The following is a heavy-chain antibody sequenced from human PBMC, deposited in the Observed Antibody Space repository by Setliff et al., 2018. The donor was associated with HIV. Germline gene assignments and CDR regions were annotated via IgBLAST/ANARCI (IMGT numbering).Heavy chain of an antibody. V-gene: IGHV1-3*01. CDR2: INAGTGNT. CDR1: GYTFTSYA. CDR3: ARSVNDY. J-gene: IGHJ4*02. Sequence: GASGKVSCKASGYTFTSYAMHWVRQAPGQRLEWMGWINAGTGNTKYSQNFQGRVTFSRDTSASTAYMELGSLRSEDTAVYYCARSVNDYWGLGTLVTVSS.